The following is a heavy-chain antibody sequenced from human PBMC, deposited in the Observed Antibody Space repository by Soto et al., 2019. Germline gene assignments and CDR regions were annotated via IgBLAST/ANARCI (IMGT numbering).Heavy chain of an antibody. D-gene: IGHD3-9*01. CDR1: GYTFTGNY. CDR2: INPNSGGT. V-gene: IGHV1-2*04. Sequence: ASVKVSCKASGYTFTGNYMHWVRQAPGQGLEWMGWINPNSGGTNYAQKFQGWVTMTRDTSISTAYMELSRLRSDDTAVYYCARGGGLRYFDWSVTNWFDPWGQGTLVTVSS. CDR3: ARGGGLRYFDWSVTNWFDP. J-gene: IGHJ5*02.